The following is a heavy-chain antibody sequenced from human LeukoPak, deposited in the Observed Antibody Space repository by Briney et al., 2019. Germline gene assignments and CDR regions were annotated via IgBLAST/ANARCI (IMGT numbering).Heavy chain of an antibody. CDR2: ISAYNGNT. V-gene: IGHV1-18*01. CDR3: ARVMITFGEVIVLPFDY. Sequence: ASVKVSCKASGYTFTSYGISWVRQAPGQGLEWMGWISAYNGNTNYAQKLQGRVTMTTDTSTSTAYMELRSPRSDDTAVYYCARVMITFGEVIVLPFDYWGQGTLVTVSS. J-gene: IGHJ4*02. D-gene: IGHD3-16*02. CDR1: GYTFTSYG.